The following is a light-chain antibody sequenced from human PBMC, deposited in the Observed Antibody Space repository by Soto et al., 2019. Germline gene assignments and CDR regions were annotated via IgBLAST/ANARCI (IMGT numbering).Light chain of an antibody. CDR1: QTGSNSY. CDR3: QQYGSSHVIT. Sequence: ILLTQSPGTLSLSPGERDTLSCRASQTGSNSYLAWYQQKPAQAPSLLIYGVSTRANGIPDRFSGSGSGTDFILTISRLEPEDFALYYCQQYGSSHVITFGQGTRLEIK. CDR2: GVS. J-gene: IGKJ5*01. V-gene: IGKV3-20*01.